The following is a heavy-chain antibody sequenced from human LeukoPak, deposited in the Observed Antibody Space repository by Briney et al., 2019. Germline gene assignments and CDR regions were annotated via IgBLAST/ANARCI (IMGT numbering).Heavy chain of an antibody. CDR1: GGSISSSSYY. D-gene: IGHD3-3*01. CDR2: IYYSGST. CDR3: ARQELRFLEWLRYFDY. Sequence: SETLSLTCTVSGGSISSSSYYWGWIRQPPGKGLEWIGSIYYSGSTYYNPSLKSRVTISVDTSKNQFSLKLSSVTAADTAVYYCARQELRFLEWLRYFDYWGREPWSPSPQ. V-gene: IGHV4-39*01. J-gene: IGHJ4*02.